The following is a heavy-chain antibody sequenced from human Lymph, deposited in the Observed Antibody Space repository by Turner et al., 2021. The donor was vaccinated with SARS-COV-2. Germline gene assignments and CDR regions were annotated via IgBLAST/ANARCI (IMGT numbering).Heavy chain of an antibody. CDR1: AFTFSTYD. D-gene: IGHD3-10*01. Sequence: QVQLGEAGGGVVQPGRALRPTCAGAAFTFSTYDIYRVRQAPGKGLEWVAVISYDGSNKYSADSFKGRFTISRDNSKNTLYLQMNSLRAEDTAVYYCARYASGGYFYYGMDVWGQGTTVTVSS. J-gene: IGHJ6*02. V-gene: IGHV3-30*04. CDR2: ISYDGSNK. CDR3: ARYASGGYFYYGMDV.